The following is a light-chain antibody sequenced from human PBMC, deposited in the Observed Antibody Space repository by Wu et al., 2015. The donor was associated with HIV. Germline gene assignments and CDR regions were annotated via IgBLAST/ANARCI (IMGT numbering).Light chain of an antibody. Sequence: DIQMTQSPSSVSASVGDRVTITCRASQGIGSWLGWYQQKLGKAPKLLIYAASNLQSGVPSRFSGXGSGTDFTLTISSLQPEDFAIYYCQQVNSFPVTFGQGTRLEIK. V-gene: IGKV1-12*01. CDR3: QQVNSFPVT. J-gene: IGKJ5*01. CDR2: AAS. CDR1: QGIGSW.